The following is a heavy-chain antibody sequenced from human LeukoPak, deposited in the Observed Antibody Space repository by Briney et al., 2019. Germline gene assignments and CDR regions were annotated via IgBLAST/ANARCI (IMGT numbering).Heavy chain of an antibody. CDR3: ARKLYSDNSHDAFDI. CDR1: GFTFSSYA. J-gene: IGHJ3*02. CDR2: ISGSGGST. Sequence: PGGSLRLSWAASGFTFSSYAMSWVRQAPGKGLEWFSAISGSGGSTYYADSVKGRFTISRDNSKNTLYLQMNSLRAEDTAVYYCARKLYSDNSHDAFDIWGQGTMVIVSS. V-gene: IGHV3-23*01. D-gene: IGHD1-26*01.